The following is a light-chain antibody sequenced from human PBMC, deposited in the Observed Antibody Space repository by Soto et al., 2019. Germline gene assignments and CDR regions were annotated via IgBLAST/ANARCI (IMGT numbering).Light chain of an antibody. J-gene: IGKJ1*01. Sequence: ETVLTHSPGTLSLSPGERATLSCRASQTIRSNYLAWYRQTPGQAPRLLIYGASNRATGIADRFSGSGSGTDFTLINSRLEPADFALYYCQQYGSSPWTFGQGTKVEIK. CDR1: QTIRSNY. V-gene: IGKV3-20*01. CDR2: GAS. CDR3: QQYGSSPWT.